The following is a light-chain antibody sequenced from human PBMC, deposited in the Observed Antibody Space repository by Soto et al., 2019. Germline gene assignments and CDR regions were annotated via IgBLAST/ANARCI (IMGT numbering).Light chain of an antibody. V-gene: IGKV1-27*01. CDR3: QKHGGPPPVT. CDR2: AAS. J-gene: IGKJ3*01. CDR1: QGISNN. Sequence: DIQMTQSPSSLSASVGDTVTITCRASQGISNNLAWYQQKPGKVPRLLIYAASTLQLGVPSRFSGSGSGTDFTLTISSLQPEVVATYYCQKHGGPPPVTFGPGTKVDVK.